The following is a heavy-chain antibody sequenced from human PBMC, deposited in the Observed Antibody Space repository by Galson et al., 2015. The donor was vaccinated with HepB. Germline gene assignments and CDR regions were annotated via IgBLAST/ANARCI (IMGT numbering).Heavy chain of an antibody. D-gene: IGHD2-15*01. CDR1: GGTFSSYA. J-gene: IGHJ4*02. CDR2: IIPIFGTA. Sequence: SVKVSCKASGGTFSSYAISWVRQAPGQGLEWMGGIIPIFGTANYAQKFQGRVTITADESTSTAYMELSSLRSEDTAVYYCARAGMVVAATPRGFDYWGQGTLVTVSS. CDR3: ARAGMVVAATPRGFDY. V-gene: IGHV1-69*13.